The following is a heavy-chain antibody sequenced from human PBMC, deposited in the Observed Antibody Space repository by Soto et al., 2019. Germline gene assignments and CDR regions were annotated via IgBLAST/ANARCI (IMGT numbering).Heavy chain of an antibody. D-gene: IGHD3-10*01. CDR2: VYHTGST. V-gene: IGHV4-4*02. J-gene: IGHJ6*02. CDR3: ARQGFGALHGLVYV. CDR1: GGSISSANW. Sequence: PSETLSLTCAVSGGSISSANWWGWVRQPPGKGLEWIGEVYHTGSTNYNPSLKSRVTLSVDKSKNQFSLQLSSVTAADTAVYYCARQGFGALHGLVYVWGQGTTVTVSS.